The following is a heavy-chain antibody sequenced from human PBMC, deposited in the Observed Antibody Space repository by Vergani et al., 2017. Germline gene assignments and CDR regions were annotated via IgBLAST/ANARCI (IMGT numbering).Heavy chain of an antibody. V-gene: IGHV3-33*01. CDR1: GFTFSSYG. D-gene: IGHD1-26*01. CDR2: IWYDESNK. J-gene: IGHJ4*02. Sequence: QVQLVESGGGVVQPGRSLRLSCAASGFTFSSYGMHWVRQVPGKGLEWVAVIWYDESNKYYADSVKGRFTISRDNSKNTLYLQMNSLRAEDTAVYYCARDAEVVATLDNFDYWGQGTLVTVSS. CDR3: ARDAEVVATLDNFDY.